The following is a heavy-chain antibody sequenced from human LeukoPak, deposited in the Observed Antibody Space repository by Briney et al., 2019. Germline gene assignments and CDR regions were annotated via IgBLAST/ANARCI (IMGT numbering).Heavy chain of an antibody. CDR3: ARDASRTGTT. CDR2: ISSSGSTI. Sequence: GGSLRLSCAASGFTSSSYEMNWVRQAPGKGLEWVSYISSSGSTIYYADSVKGRFTISRDNAKNSVYLQMNSLRGEDTAVYYCARDASRTGTTWGQGTLVTVSS. CDR1: GFTSSSYE. J-gene: IGHJ5*02. V-gene: IGHV3-48*03. D-gene: IGHD1-1*01.